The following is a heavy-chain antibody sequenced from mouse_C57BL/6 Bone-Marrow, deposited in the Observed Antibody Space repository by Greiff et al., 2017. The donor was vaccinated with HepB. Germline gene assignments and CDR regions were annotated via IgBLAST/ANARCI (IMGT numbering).Heavy chain of an antibody. CDR2: INYDGSST. J-gene: IGHJ2*01. CDR1: GFTFSDYY. V-gene: IGHV5-16*01. CDR3: ARGGYGSSLRYYFDY. Sequence: DVKLVESEGGLVQPGSSMKLSCTASGFTFSDYYMAWVRQVPEKGLEWVANINYDGSSTYYLDSLKSRFIISRDNAKNILYLQMSSLKSEDTATYYCARGGYGSSLRYYFDYWGQGTTLTVSS. D-gene: IGHD1-1*01.